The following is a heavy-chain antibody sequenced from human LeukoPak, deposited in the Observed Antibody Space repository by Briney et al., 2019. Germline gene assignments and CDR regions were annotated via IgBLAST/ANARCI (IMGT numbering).Heavy chain of an antibody. CDR1: GFTFSSLD. CDR2: IWYDGSNK. CDR3: ARNTPNSFNGMDV. Sequence: GGSLGLSCAASGFTFSSLDMHWVRQAPGKGLEWVAVIWYDGSNKYHADSVKGRFTISRDNSKNTVYLQMNSLRAEDTAVYYCARNTPNSFNGMDVWGKGTTVTVSS. D-gene: IGHD2-2*02. V-gene: IGHV3-33*01. J-gene: IGHJ6*04.